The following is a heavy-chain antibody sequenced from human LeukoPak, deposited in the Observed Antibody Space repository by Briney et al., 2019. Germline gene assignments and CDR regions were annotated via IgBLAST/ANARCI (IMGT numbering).Heavy chain of an antibody. CDR3: ARGVTMVRGVRFFDY. CDR2: IYSGGST. J-gene: IGHJ4*02. D-gene: IGHD3-10*01. V-gene: IGHV3-53*01. Sequence: GESLRLSCAASGFTVSSNYMSWVRQAPGKGLEWVSVIYSGGSTYYADSVKGRFTISRDNSKNTLYLQMNSLRAEDTAVYYCARGVTMVRGVRFFDYWGQGTLVTVSS. CDR1: GFTVSSNY.